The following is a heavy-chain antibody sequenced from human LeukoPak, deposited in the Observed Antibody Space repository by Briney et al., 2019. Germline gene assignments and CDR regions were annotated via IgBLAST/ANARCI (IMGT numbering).Heavy chain of an antibody. CDR3: ARHSDPYGRTDREYYYDSSGYYLSYWFDP. D-gene: IGHD3-22*01. V-gene: IGHV4-39*01. J-gene: IGHJ5*02. CDR1: GGSISSSSYY. Sequence: SETLSLTCTVSGGSISSSSYYWGWIRQPPGKGLEWIGSIYYSGSTYYNPSLKSRVTISVDTSKNQFSLKLSSVTAADTAVYYCARHSDPYGRTDREYYYDSSGYYLSYWFDPWGQGTLVTVSS. CDR2: IYYSGST.